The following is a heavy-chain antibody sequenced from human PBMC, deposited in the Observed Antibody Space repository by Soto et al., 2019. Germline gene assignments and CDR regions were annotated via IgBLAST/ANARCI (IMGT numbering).Heavy chain of an antibody. CDR2: ISPFNGHT. J-gene: IGHJ5*02. D-gene: IGHD1-7*01. CDR3: ASEPPRPTAGLNYFDP. CDR1: GYTFIHFG. V-gene: IGHV1-18*01. Sequence: QIQLVQSETEVKEPGASVKVSCKTSGYTFIHFGISWVRKAPGQGLEWMGWISPFNGHTHYAQTLQGRVTLTTETSTHTAFLELRSLRSDDTAVYYCASEPPRPTAGLNYFDPWGRGTLVTVSS.